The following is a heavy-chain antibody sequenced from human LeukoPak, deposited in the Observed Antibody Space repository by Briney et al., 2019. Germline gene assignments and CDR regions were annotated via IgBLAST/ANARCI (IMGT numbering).Heavy chain of an antibody. CDR1: GGSISSSNW. J-gene: IGHJ5*02. D-gene: IGHD3-3*01. CDR2: IYHSGST. CDR3: ARDQDDFWSGYTASGGFDP. Sequence: SGTLSLTCAVSGGSISSSNWWSLVRQPPGKGLEWIGEIYHSGSTNYNPSLKSRVTISVDKSKNQFSLKLSSVTAADTAVYYCARDQDDFWSGYTASGGFDPWGQGTLVTVSS. V-gene: IGHV4-4*02.